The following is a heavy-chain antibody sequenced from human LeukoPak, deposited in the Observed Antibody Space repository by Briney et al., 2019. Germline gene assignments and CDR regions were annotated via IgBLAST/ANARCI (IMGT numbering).Heavy chain of an antibody. J-gene: IGHJ1*01. V-gene: IGHV3-74*01. D-gene: IGHD4-11*01. CDR2: INGDGSST. Sequence: PGGSLRLSCAASGFTFSTYWIHWVRQAPGKGLVWVSHINGDGSSTSYADSVKSRFTISRDNAKSTVFLQMNSLRAEDTAVYYCARDARYSFQLWGQGTLVTVSS. CDR1: GFTFSTYW. CDR3: ARDARYSFQL.